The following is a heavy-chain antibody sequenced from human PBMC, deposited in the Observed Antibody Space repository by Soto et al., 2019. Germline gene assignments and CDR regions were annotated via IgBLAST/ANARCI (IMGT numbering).Heavy chain of an antibody. CDR2: ISFDGSTE. J-gene: IGHJ6*04. CDR3: ARSRHGSGSYTHFYSGLDV. V-gene: IGHV3-30-3*01. D-gene: IGHD3-10*01. Sequence: QVQLVESGGGVVQPGRSLRLSCAASGFTFISYAMHWVRQAPGKGLEWVAVISFDGSTEYYADSVKGRFTISRDNSKNTLYLQMNSLGSEDTAVYYFARSRHGSGSYTHFYSGLDVWGKGTTVTVSS. CDR1: GFTFISYA.